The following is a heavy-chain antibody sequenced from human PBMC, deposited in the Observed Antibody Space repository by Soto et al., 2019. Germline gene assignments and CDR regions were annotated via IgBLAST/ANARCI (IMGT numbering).Heavy chain of an antibody. Sequence: VQLVESGGGVVQPGRSLRLSCAASGFTFSSYAMHWVRQAPGKGLAWVAVISYDGSNKYYADSVKGRFTISRDNSKNGLYLQMNDMRAEDTAVYYCARGGNVVVVDATPGRDYYGMDVWGQGTTVTVSS. J-gene: IGHJ6*02. CDR3: ARGGNVVVVDATPGRDYYGMDV. CDR2: ISYDGSNK. CDR1: GFTFSSYA. V-gene: IGHV3-30-3*01. D-gene: IGHD2-15*01.